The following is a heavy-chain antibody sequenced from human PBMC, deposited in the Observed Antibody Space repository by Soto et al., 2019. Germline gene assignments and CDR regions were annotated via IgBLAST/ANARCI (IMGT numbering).Heavy chain of an antibody. Sequence: GGSLRLSCSASRFFFSYYEMIWVRQAPGKGLEWVSYINSGGSVAYYADSAKGRFTISRDNAKNTLYLQMNGLRSEDTAVYYYARDLRHSRLPGLDVWGQGTTVTVSS. J-gene: IGHJ6*02. D-gene: IGHD2-15*01. CDR1: RFFFSYYE. V-gene: IGHV3-48*03. CDR3: ARDLRHSRLPGLDV. CDR2: INSGGSVA.